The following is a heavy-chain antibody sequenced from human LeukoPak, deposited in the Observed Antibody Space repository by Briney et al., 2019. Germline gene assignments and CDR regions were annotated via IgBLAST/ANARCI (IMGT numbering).Heavy chain of an antibody. CDR1: GYTFTSYA. V-gene: IGHV1-3*01. Sequence: GASVKVSCKASGYTFTSYAMHWVRQAPGQRLEWMGWINAGNGNTKYSQKFQGRVTMTEDTSTDTAYMELSSLRSEDTAVYYCAPASMDVWGQGTTVTVSS. CDR2: INAGNGNT. J-gene: IGHJ6*02. CDR3: APASMDV.